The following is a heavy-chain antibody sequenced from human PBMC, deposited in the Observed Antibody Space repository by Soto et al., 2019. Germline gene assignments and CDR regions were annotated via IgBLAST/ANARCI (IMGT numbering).Heavy chain of an antibody. CDR2: IYYSGST. D-gene: IGHD3-16*01. CDR1: GVSISSGGYY. V-gene: IGHV4-31*03. J-gene: IGHJ5*02. CDR3: ARVGGINWFDP. Sequence: SETLSLTCPFSGVSISSGGYYWSWIRQHPGKGLEWIGYIYYSGSTYYNPSLKSRVTISVDTSKNQFSLKLSSVTAADTAVYYCARVGGINWFDPWGQGTLVTVSS.